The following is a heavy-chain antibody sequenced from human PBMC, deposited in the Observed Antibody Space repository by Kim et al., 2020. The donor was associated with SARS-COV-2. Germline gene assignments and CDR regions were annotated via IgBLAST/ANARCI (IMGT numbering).Heavy chain of an antibody. CDR2: INTNTGNP. J-gene: IGHJ3*02. D-gene: IGHD6-19*01. V-gene: IGHV7-4-1*02. Sequence: ASVKVSCKASGYTFTSYAMNWVRQAPGQGLEWMGWINTNTGNPTYAQGFTGRFVFSLDTSVSTAYLQISSLKAEDTAVYYCAVDASSSGWTEAFYIWGQGTMVTVSS. CDR3: AVDASSSGWTEAFYI. CDR1: GYTFTSYA.